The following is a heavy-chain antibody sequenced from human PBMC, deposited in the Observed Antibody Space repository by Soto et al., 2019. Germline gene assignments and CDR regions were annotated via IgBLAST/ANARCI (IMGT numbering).Heavy chain of an antibody. J-gene: IGHJ6*02. V-gene: IGHV1-3*01. D-gene: IGHD2-2*01. Sequence: GASVKVSFKAAGYTFTSYAIHWVRQAPGQRLEWMGWINAGNGNTKYSQKFQGRVTITRDTSASTAYMELSSLRSEDTAVYYCARDRCSSTSCYYYYGMDVWGQGTTVTVSS. CDR1: GYTFTSYA. CDR3: ARDRCSSTSCYYYYGMDV. CDR2: INAGNGNT.